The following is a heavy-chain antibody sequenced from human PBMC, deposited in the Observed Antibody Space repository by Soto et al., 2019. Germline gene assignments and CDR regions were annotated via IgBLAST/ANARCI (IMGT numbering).Heavy chain of an antibody. Sequence: GGSLRLSCVASGFMFSHYAMHWVRQAPGKGLEWVAVISYDGRSTENADSVKGRLTISRDNSKNTLYLQMNSLRAEDTAMYYCATLHTYRDSWYSDCGPGPLVTVYS. V-gene: IGHV3-30*04. CDR1: GFMFSHYA. J-gene: IGHJ1*01. CDR2: ISYDGRST. CDR3: ATLHTYRDSWYSD. D-gene: IGHD6-13*01.